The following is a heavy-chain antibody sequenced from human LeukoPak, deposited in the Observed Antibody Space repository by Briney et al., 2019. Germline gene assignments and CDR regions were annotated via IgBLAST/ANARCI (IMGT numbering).Heavy chain of an antibody. CDR1: GFTFSSYA. V-gene: IGHV3-30*04. J-gene: IGHJ4*02. Sequence: GGSLRLSCAASGFTFSSYAMHWVRQAPGKGLEWVAVISYDGSNKYYADSVKGRFTISRDNSKSTLYLQMTSLRAEDTAVYYCAKGSYYYDSSGYPFDYWGQGTLVTVSS. CDR2: ISYDGSNK. D-gene: IGHD3-22*01. CDR3: AKGSYYYDSSGYPFDY.